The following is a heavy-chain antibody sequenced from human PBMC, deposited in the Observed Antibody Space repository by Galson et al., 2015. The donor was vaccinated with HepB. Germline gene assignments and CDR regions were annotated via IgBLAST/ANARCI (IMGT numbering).Heavy chain of an antibody. CDR1: GFTFNSYT. V-gene: IGHV3-21*01. CDR2: FGSRSGNR. D-gene: IGHD2-2*01. J-gene: IGHJ4*02. CDR3: AKCSTTTCQCFDY. Sequence: SLRLSCAASGFTFNSYTMNWVRQAPGRGLEWVSSFGSRSGNRYYADSVKGRFTISRDSAKNSLYLQMNSLRVEDTAVYYCAKCSTTTCQCFDYWGLGTLVTVSS.